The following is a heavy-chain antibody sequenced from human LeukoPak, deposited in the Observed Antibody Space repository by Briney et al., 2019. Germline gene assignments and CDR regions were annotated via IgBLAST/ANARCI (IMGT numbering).Heavy chain of an antibody. V-gene: IGHV4-30-4*08. CDR3: ARSDFWSGYRYFDY. CDR1: GGSISSGDYY. D-gene: IGHD3-3*01. J-gene: IGHJ4*02. CDR2: IYYSGST. Sequence: TPSETLSLTCTVSGGSISSGDYYWSWIRQPPGKGLEWIGYIYYSGSTYYNPSLKSRVTISVDTSKNQFSLKLSSVTAADTAVYYCARSDFWSGYRYFDYWGQGTLVTVSS.